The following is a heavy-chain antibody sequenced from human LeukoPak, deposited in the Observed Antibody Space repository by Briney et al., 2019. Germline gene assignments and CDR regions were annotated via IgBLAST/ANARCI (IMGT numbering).Heavy chain of an antibody. V-gene: IGHV4-59*01. D-gene: IGHD3-10*01. CDR3: ARGSYYGSGSYYSS. CDR1: GGSISSYY. CDR2: TSHSGST. Sequence: PSETLSLTCSVSGGSISSYYWSWIRQPPGKGLEWIAYTSHSGSTNYNPSLKSRVTISLHTSKNQFSLRLRSVTAADRAVYYCARGSYYGSGSYYSSWGQGILVTVSS. J-gene: IGHJ4*02.